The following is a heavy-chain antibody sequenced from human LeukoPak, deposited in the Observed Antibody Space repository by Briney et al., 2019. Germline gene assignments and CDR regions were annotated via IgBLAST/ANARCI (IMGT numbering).Heavy chain of an antibody. Sequence: GGSLRLSCAASGFTFSSYQMNWVRQAPGKGLEWVSYISSSGSTIHYADSVKGRFTISRDNAKNSLNLQMNGLGAEDTAVYYCSREDFNYGMDVWGQGTTVTVSS. CDR3: SREDFNYGMDV. CDR1: GFTFSSYQ. CDR2: ISSSGSTI. J-gene: IGHJ6*02. D-gene: IGHD3/OR15-3a*01. V-gene: IGHV3-48*03.